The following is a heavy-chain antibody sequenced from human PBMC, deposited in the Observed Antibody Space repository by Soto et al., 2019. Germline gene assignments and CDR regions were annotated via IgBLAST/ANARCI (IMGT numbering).Heavy chain of an antibody. J-gene: IGHJ5*02. Sequence: PSETLSLTCAVYGRSFSGYFWTWIRQPPGKGLEWIGEIDHSGFTNYKPSLKSRVTISGDTSKNQFSLKLTSVTAADTAVYYCARGRXYDYVSGTYPPPHWLDPWGQGTLVTVSS. V-gene: IGHV4-34*01. CDR2: IDHSGFT. CDR3: ARGRXYDYVSGTYPPPHWLDP. CDR1: GRSFSGYF. D-gene: IGHD3-16*02.